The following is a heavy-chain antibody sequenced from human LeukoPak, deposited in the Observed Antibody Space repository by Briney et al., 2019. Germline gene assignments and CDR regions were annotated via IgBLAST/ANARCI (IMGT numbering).Heavy chain of an antibody. CDR2: ISGSDGST. V-gene: IGHV3-23*01. Sequence: PGGSLRLSCAASGFTFSSYGMSWVRQAPGKGLEWVSGISGSDGSTNYADSVKGRFTISRENSKNTLYLQMNSLRAEDTAVYYCARGVWGSGSYLGDWFDPWGQGTLVTVSS. D-gene: IGHD3-10*01. CDR3: ARGVWGSGSYLGDWFDP. CDR1: GFTFSSYG. J-gene: IGHJ5*02.